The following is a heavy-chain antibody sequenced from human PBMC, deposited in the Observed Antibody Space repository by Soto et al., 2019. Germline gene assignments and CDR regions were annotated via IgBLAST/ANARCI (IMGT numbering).Heavy chain of an antibody. CDR2: IIPIFDAT. Sequence: QVQMVQSGAEVKKPGSSARVSCKVSGGTFSRHSISWVRQAPGQGLEWMGGIIPIFDATQYAQKFQGRLTITADESTTTFHMDLSGLRPEDTAIYYGARDLASVRGSWGQGTLVTVS. CDR1: GGTFSRHS. J-gene: IGHJ4*02. V-gene: IGHV1-69*01. CDR3: ARDLASVRGS. D-gene: IGHD3-10*01.